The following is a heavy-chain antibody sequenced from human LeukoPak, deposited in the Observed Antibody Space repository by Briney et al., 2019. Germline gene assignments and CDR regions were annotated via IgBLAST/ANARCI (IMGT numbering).Heavy chain of an antibody. D-gene: IGHD1-26*01. J-gene: IGHJ4*02. CDR1: GYTFTSYW. CDR2: IYPGDSDT. V-gene: IGHV5-51*01. CDR3: ARTYSASLRGDY. Sequence: KVSCKASGYTFTSYWIGWVRQMPGKGLEWMGIIYPGDSDTRYSPSFQGQVTISADKSISTAYLQWSSLRSDDTAVYYCARTYSASLRGDYWGQGTLVTVSS.